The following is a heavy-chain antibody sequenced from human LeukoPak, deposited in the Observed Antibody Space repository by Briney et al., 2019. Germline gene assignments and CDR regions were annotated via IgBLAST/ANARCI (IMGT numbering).Heavy chain of an antibody. D-gene: IGHD3-10*01. CDR1: GFTFSSYA. CDR2: ISGSGGST. Sequence: SGGSLRLSCAASGFTFSSYAMSWVRQAPGKGLEWVSAISGSGGSTYYADSVKGRFTISRDNSKSTLYLQMNILRAEDTAVYYCAKDPRSGVYGSGSYPSWFDPWGQGTLVTVSS. CDR3: AKDPRSGVYGSGSYPSWFDP. J-gene: IGHJ5*02. V-gene: IGHV3-23*01.